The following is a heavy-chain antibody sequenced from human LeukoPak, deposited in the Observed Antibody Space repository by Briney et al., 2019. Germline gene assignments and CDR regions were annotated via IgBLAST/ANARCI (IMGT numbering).Heavy chain of an antibody. CDR2: IFDSGSP. D-gene: IGHD5-24*01. Sequence: SETLSLTCTVSGASIGTYHWSWVRQPPGKGLEWIGYIFDSGSPNYRPALRSRVTISLDTSKNQLSLRLKSATAADTAIYYCARHDENGYYCFDIWGQGTLVTVSS. CDR3: ARHDENGYYCFDI. V-gene: IGHV4-59*08. CDR1: GASIGTYH. J-gene: IGHJ4*02.